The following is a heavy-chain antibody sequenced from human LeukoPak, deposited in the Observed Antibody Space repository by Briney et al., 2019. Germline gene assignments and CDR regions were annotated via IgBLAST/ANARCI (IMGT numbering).Heavy chain of an antibody. CDR1: GDSTNTYF. Sequence: SETLSLTCTMSGDSTNTYFWSWIRQPPGEGLEWIGYIYYTGTTNYNPSLKSRVTISVDTSKNQFSLRLSSVTAADTAVYYCASKSSDHGELRFDYWGQGTLVTVSS. J-gene: IGHJ4*02. CDR3: ASKSSDHGELRFDY. V-gene: IGHV4-59*01. CDR2: IYYTGTT. D-gene: IGHD4-17*01.